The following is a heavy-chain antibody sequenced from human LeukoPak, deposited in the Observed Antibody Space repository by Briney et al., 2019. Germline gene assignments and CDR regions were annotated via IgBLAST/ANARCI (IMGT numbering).Heavy chain of an antibody. CDR1: GFTFSSYG. V-gene: IGHV3-30*18. J-gene: IGHJ6*02. D-gene: IGHD1-7*01. Sequence: GGSLRLSCAASGFTFSSYGMHWVRQAPGKGLEWVAVISYDGSNKYYADSVKGRFTISRDNSKNTLYLQMNSLRAEDTAVYYCAKELAGTTIYYYYGMDVWGQETTVTVSS. CDR2: ISYDGSNK. CDR3: AKELAGTTIYYYYGMDV.